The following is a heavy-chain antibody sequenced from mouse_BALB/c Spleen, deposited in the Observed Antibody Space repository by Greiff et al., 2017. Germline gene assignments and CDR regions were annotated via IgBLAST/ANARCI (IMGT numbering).Heavy chain of an antibody. CDR2: IYPYNGGT. J-gene: IGHJ3*01. CDR3: ASYYGSSYWGFAY. Sequence: EVQLQQSGPELVKPGASVKISCKASGYTFTDYNMHWVKQSHGKSLEWIGYIYPYNGGTGYNQKFKSKATLTVDNSSSTAYMELRSLTSEDSAVYYCASYYGSSYWGFAYWGQGTLVTVSA. CDR1: GYTFTDYN. V-gene: IGHV1S29*02. D-gene: IGHD1-1*01.